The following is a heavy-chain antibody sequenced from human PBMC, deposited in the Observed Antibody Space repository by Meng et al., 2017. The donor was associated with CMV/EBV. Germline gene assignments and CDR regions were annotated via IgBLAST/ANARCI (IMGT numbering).Heavy chain of an antibody. CDR3: ARMGYYYGMDV. Sequence: SGPTLVKPTQTLTLTCTFSGFSLSTSGMRVSWIRQPPGKALERLARIDWDDDKFYSTSLKTRLTISKDTSKNQVVLTMTNMDPVDTATYYCARMGYYYGMDVWGQGTTVTVSS. CDR1: GFSLSTSGMR. V-gene: IGHV2-70D*14. J-gene: IGHJ6*02. CDR2: IDWDDDK.